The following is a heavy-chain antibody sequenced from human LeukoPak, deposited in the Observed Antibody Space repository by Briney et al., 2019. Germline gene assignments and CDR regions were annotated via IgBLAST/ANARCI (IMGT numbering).Heavy chain of an antibody. CDR2: ISWDGGST. J-gene: IGHJ4*02. CDR3: AKDATQEDRGYSSSWLFDY. V-gene: IGHV3-43*01. Sequence: GGSLRLSCAASGFTFDDYTMHWVRQAPGEGLEWVSLISWDGGSTYYADSVKGRFTISRDNSKNSLYLQMNSLRTEDTALYYCAKDATQEDRGYSSSWLFDYWGQGTLVTVSS. CDR1: GFTFDDYT. D-gene: IGHD6-13*01.